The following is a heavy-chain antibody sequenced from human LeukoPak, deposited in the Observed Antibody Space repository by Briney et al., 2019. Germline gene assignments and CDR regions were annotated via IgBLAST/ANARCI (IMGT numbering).Heavy chain of an antibody. V-gene: IGHV4-59*01. CDR2: INYSGSS. CDR3: ARAGPRRDGYNLDY. D-gene: IGHD5-24*01. Sequence: KPSETLSLTCTVSGDSISSYYWSWIRQPPGKGLEYIGYINYSGSSNYNPSLKSRVTMSVDTSKNQFSLKLSSVTAADTAVYYCARAGPRRDGYNLDYWGRGTLVTVSS. CDR1: GDSISSYY. J-gene: IGHJ4*02.